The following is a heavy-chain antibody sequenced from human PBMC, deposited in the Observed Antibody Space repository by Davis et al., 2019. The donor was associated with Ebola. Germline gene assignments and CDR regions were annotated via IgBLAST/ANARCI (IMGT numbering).Heavy chain of an antibody. D-gene: IGHD6-19*01. J-gene: IGHJ4*02. CDR1: GGTFSSYT. Sequence: ASVKVSCKASGGTFSSYTISWVRQAPGQGLEWMGWINPSTGTPRYAQGFTGRFVFSFDTSVSTAYLQITSLKAEDSAVYFCARDSGGWYISLDYWGQGSLVTVSS. CDR2: INPSTGTP. CDR3: ARDSGGWYISLDY. V-gene: IGHV7-4-1*02.